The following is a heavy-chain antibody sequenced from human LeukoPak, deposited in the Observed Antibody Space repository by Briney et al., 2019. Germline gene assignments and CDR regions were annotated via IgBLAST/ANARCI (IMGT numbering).Heavy chain of an antibody. CDR3: ARPTAYYYDSSDAFDI. J-gene: IGHJ3*02. D-gene: IGHD3-22*01. CDR1: GGSIRSSSYY. V-gene: IGHV4-39*01. Sequence: PSETLSLTCTISGGSIRSSSYYWGWIRQPPGKGLEWIGSIYYSGSTYYNPSLKSRVTISVDTSKNQFSLKLSSVTAADTAVYYCARPTAYYYDSSDAFDIWGQGTMVTVSS. CDR2: IYYSGST.